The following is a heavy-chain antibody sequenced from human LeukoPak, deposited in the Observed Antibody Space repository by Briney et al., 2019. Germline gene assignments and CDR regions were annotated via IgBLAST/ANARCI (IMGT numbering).Heavy chain of an antibody. CDR2: IYSGGST. J-gene: IGHJ4*02. CDR3: ARGGEATVTTEIDY. CDR1: GFTVSAKD. V-gene: IGHV3-53*01. Sequence: GGSLRLSCAASGFTVSAKDMSWVGQAQGKGLEGVSVIYSGGSTYYEDSVKSRFTISRDNSKNTLYLQMNSLRAEDTAVYYCARGGEATVTTEIDYWGQGTLVTVSS. D-gene: IGHD4-17*01.